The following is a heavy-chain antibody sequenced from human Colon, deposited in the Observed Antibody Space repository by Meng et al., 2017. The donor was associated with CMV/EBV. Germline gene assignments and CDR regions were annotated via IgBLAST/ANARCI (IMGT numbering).Heavy chain of an antibody. CDR3: ARDQAGDPLFYYTGLDV. V-gene: IGHV3-21*06. J-gene: IGHJ6*02. CDR2: ISSSGSYI. Sequence: ESLKISCTASGFTFSNYTVKWVRQAPGKGLEWVSSISSSGSYIYYADSVKSRFTISRDSAKTSVFLQMNNLRAEDTALYYCARDQAGDPLFYYTGLDVWGHGTPVTVSS. CDR1: GFTFSNYT. D-gene: IGHD2-21*01.